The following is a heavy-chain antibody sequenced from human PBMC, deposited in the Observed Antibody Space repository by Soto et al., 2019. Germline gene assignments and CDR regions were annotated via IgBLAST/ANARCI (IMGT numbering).Heavy chain of an antibody. CDR3: ARIRFSGSSSGPNWFDP. CDR2: IYYSGST. V-gene: IGHV4-39*01. CDR1: GGSISSSSYY. Sequence: NPSETLSLTCTVSGGSISSSSYYWGWIRQPPGKGLEWIGSIYYSGSTYYNPSLKSRVTISVDTSKNQFSLKLSSVTAADTAVYYCARIRFSGSSSGPNWFDPWGQGTLVTVSS. J-gene: IGHJ5*02. D-gene: IGHD6-6*01.